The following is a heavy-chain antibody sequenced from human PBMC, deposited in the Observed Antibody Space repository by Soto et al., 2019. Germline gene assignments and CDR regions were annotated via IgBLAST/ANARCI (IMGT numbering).Heavy chain of an antibody. Sequence: ASVKVSCKASGYTFTSYYMHWVRQAPGQGLEWMGWINPNSGGTNYAQKFQGWVTMTRDTSISTAYMELSRPRSDDTAVYYCARDMGKYSSGWYYYGMDVWGQGTTVTVSS. CDR3: ARDMGKYSSGWYYYGMDV. J-gene: IGHJ6*02. D-gene: IGHD6-19*01. V-gene: IGHV1-2*04. CDR1: GYTFTSYY. CDR2: INPNSGGT.